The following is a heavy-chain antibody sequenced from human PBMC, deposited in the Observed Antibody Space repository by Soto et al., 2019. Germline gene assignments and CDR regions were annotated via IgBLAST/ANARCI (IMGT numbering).Heavy chain of an antibody. J-gene: IGHJ4*02. D-gene: IGHD3-10*02. CDR1: GFTFNNYA. CDR3: AAYVVAPDY. V-gene: IGHV3-23*01. Sequence: EVQLLESGGGLVQPGGSLRLSCAASGFTFNNYALSWVRQGPGKGLEWVSGITGSGTRTYYADSVKGRFTMSRDNSKNTVYLQMNSLAYDDTAVYYCAAYVVAPDYWGQGTLVTVSS. CDR2: ITGSGTRT.